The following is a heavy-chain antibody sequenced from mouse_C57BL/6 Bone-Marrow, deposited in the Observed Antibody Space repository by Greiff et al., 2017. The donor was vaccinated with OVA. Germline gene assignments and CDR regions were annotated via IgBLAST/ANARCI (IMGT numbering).Heavy chain of an antibody. V-gene: IGHV14-4*01. Sequence: EVQLQQSGAELVRPGASVKLSCTASGFTFTDDYMHWVKQRPEQGLEWIGWIDPENGDTEYASKFQGKATITADTSSNTAYLQLSSLTSEDTAVYYCTTDYYWGQGTTLTVSA. CDR1: GFTFTDDY. CDR3: TTDYY. CDR2: IDPENGDT. D-gene: IGHD1-1*02. J-gene: IGHJ2*01.